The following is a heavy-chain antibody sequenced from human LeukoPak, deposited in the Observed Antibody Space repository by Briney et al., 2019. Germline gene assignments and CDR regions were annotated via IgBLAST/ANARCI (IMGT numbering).Heavy chain of an antibody. CDR1: GLTFSSHA. V-gene: IGHV3-23*01. J-gene: IGHJ5*01. Sequence: PGGSLRLSCAAPGLTFSSHAMSWVRQAPGKGLEWVSLISGSGGTTYYADSVKGRFTISRDNSKNTLSLQMNSLRVEDTAIYYCARLSSGWYDSWGQGTLVTVSS. CDR3: ARLSSGWYDS. D-gene: IGHD6-19*01. CDR2: ISGSGGTT.